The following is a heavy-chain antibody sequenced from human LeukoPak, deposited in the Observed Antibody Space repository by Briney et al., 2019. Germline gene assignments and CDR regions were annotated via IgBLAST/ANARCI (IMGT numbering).Heavy chain of an antibody. Sequence: GGSLRLSSAASGFTVSSNYMSWVRQAPGKGLEWVSVIYSGGRTYYADSVKGRFTISRDNSKNTLYLQMNSLRAEDTAVYYCARDAGDRGGFDYWGQGTLVTVSS. CDR3: ARDAGDRGGFDY. J-gene: IGHJ4*02. D-gene: IGHD7-27*01. V-gene: IGHV3-66*01. CDR1: GFTVSSNY. CDR2: IYSGGRT.